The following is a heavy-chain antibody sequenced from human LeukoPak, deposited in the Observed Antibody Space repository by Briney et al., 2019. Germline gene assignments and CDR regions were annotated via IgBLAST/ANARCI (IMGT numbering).Heavy chain of an antibody. Sequence: SETLSLTCAVYGGSFSGYYWSWIRQPPGKGPEWIGEINHSGSTNYNPSLKSRVTISVDTSKNQFSLKLSSVTAADTAVYYCARGRLGRVLYYYYYGMDVWGQGTTVTVSS. D-gene: IGHD3-10*01. CDR2: INHSGST. V-gene: IGHV4-34*01. J-gene: IGHJ6*02. CDR1: GGSFSGYY. CDR3: ARGRLGRVLYYYYYGMDV.